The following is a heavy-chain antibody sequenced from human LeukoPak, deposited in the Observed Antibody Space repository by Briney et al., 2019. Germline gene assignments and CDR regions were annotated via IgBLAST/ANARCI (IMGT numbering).Heavy chain of an antibody. CDR2: ISTSSSTI. CDR1: GFTFSSYS. D-gene: IGHD4-23*01. J-gene: IGHJ4*02. V-gene: IGHV3-48*04. Sequence: GGSLRLSCAASGFTFSSYSMIWVRHAPGKGLEGVSYISTSSSTITYADSVKGRFTISRDIATNSLHLQMTSLRAEDTAVYYCARIFCAGNVCNSWDPDYFDFWGLGTLVTVSS. CDR3: ARIFCAGNVCNSWDPDYFDF.